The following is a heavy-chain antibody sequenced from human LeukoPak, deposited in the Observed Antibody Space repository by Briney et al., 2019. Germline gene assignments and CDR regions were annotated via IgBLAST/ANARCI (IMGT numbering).Heavy chain of an antibody. CDR3: AREGLSYSSGWYDY. Sequence: GGSLRLSCAASGFTFSSYGMHWVRQAPGKGLEWVAFIRYDGSNKYYADSVKGRFTISRDNSKNTLYLQMNSLRAEDTAVYYCAREGLSYSSGWYDYWGQGTLVTVSS. CDR2: IRYDGSNK. J-gene: IGHJ4*02. D-gene: IGHD6-19*01. V-gene: IGHV3-30*02. CDR1: GFTFSSYG.